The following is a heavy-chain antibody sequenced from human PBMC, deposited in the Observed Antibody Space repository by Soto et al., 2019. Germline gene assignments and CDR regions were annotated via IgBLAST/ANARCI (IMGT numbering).Heavy chain of an antibody. CDR2: MYSSGRR. J-gene: IGHJ3*01. Sequence: QVQLQESGPGLVKPSETLSLTCTVSGVSINSYKWSGIRQSPGKGLEWLAYMYSSGRRSYNPSLKSRVTMSVDTSRNQYSLQLNSASAADTAVYYCARGWSAFDDWGQGIMVTVSS. D-gene: IGHD2-15*01. V-gene: IGHV4-59*01. CDR1: GVSINSYK. CDR3: ARGWSAFDD.